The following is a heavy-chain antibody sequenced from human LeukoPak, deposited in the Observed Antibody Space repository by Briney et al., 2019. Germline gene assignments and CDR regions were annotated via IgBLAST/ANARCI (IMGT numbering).Heavy chain of an antibody. CDR1: GGSIRNYY. V-gene: IGHV4-4*07. D-gene: IGHD3-22*01. CDR3: ARDMYYYDNSGYRYFDY. Sequence: SETLSLTCTVSGGSIRNYYWSWIRQPAGKGLEWIGRIYNSGNTNYNPSLKSRVTMSVDTSKNQLSLKLTSVTAADTAVYYCARDMYYYDNSGYRYFDYWGQRTLVTVSS. CDR2: IYNSGNT. J-gene: IGHJ4*02.